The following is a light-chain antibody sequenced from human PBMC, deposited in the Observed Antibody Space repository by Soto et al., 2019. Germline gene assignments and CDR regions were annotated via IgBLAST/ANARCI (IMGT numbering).Light chain of an antibody. CDR3: AAWDDSLNVV. V-gene: IGLV1-44*01. Sequence: QSVLTQPPSASGTPGQRVIISCSGSSSNIGSNTVNWYQQLPGTAPKLLIYSNNQRPSGVPDRFSGSKSGTSASLAISGLQSEDEADYYCAAWDDSLNVVFGGGTKLTVL. CDR2: SNN. CDR1: SSNIGSNT. J-gene: IGLJ2*01.